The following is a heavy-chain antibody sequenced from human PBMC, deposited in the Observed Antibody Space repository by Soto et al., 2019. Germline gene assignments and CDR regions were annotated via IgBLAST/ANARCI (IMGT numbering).Heavy chain of an antibody. Sequence: QVQLVESGGGVVQPGRSLRLSCAASGFTFSNYGMHWVRQAPGKGLEWVAFILYDGSDKYFADSVKGRFTISRDNSKNTLDLQMTSLRAEDTAVYYCAKDRIVMIRGVMNYYGMDVWGQGTTVTVSS. D-gene: IGHD3-10*01. CDR3: AKDRIVMIRGVMNYYGMDV. J-gene: IGHJ6*02. CDR1: GFTFSNYG. V-gene: IGHV3-30*18. CDR2: ILYDGSDK.